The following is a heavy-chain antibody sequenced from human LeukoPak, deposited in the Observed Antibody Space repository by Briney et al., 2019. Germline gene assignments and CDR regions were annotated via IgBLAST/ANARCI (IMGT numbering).Heavy chain of an antibody. CDR2: INPLGGST. V-gene: IGHV1-46*01. J-gene: IGHJ4*02. D-gene: IGHD3-3*01. CDR1: GYTFTTYY. Sequence: GASVKVSCKASGYTFTTYYMHWVRQAPGQGLEWMGIINPLGGSTTYAHKFQDRLTMTRDTPTSTVCMELSSLRSEDTAVYYCARVHDFWSGFFDYWGQGTLVTVSS. CDR3: ARVHDFWSGFFDY.